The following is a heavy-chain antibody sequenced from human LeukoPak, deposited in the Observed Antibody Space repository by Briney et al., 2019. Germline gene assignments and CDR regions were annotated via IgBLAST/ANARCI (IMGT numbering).Heavy chain of an antibody. CDR2: IYYSGST. Sequence: PSETLSLTCTVSGGSISSYYWSWIRQPPGKGLEWIGYIYYSGSTNYNPSLKSRVPISVDTSKNQFSLKLSSVTAADTAVYYCARDRGHFAYWGQGTLVTVSS. V-gene: IGHV4-59*01. D-gene: IGHD1-26*01. CDR1: GGSISSYY. J-gene: IGHJ4*02. CDR3: ARDRGHFAY.